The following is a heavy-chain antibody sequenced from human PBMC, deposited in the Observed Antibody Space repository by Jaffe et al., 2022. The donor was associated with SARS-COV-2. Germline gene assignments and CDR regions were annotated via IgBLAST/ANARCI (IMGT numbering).Heavy chain of an antibody. D-gene: IGHD2-8*01. J-gene: IGHJ4*02. V-gene: IGHV1-46*02. Sequence: QVQLVQSGAEVKKPGASVRVSCKASGYTFNDYYIHWVRQAPGQGLQWMGEINPINGDTTYAQNLQGRVALTRDTSASIVYMEFSGLISEDTAVYFCARVHVGDSRMDYWGQGTLITVSS. CDR3: ARVHVGDSRMDY. CDR2: INPINGDT. CDR1: GYTFNDYY.